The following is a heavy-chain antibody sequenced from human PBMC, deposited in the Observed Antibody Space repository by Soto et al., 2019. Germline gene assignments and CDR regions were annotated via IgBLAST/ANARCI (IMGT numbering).Heavy chain of an antibody. V-gene: IGHV5-51*01. CDR3: ASPSIEPAYYYYGMDV. CDR2: IYPGDSDT. Sequence: GQSLKISCKGSGYSFTSYWCGSVRQMPGKGLEWMGIIYPGDSDTRYSPSFQGQVTISADKSISTAYLQWSSLEASDTAMYYCASPSIEPAYYYYGMDVWGQGSTVSVS. D-gene: IGHD6-25*01. J-gene: IGHJ6*02. CDR1: GYSFTSYW.